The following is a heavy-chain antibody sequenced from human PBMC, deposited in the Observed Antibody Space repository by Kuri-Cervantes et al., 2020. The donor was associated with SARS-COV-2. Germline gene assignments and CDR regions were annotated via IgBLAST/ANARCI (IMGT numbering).Heavy chain of an antibody. V-gene: IGHV3-23*01. J-gene: IGHJ4*02. Sequence: GGSLRLSCETSGFSFTDYYVSWVRQAPGKGLEWVSSISGSGVGTYYADSVKGRFTISRDNSKNTLYLQMNSLRAEDSALYYCAKVGLSFDYWGQGTLVTVSS. CDR1: GFSFTDYY. D-gene: IGHD2/OR15-2a*01. CDR2: ISGSGVGT. CDR3: AKVGLSFDY.